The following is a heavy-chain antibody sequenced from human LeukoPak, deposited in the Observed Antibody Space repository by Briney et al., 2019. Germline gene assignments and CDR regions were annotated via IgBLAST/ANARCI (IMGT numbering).Heavy chain of an antibody. CDR2: INTNTGNP. CDR3: ARDRVLLWFGESYYFDY. J-gene: IGHJ4*02. Sequence: ASVKVSCKASGYTFTSYAMNWVRQAPGQGLEWMGWINTNTGNPAYAQGFTGRFVFSLDTSVSTAYLQISSLKAEDTAVYYCARDRVLLWFGESYYFDYWGQGTLVTVSS. D-gene: IGHD3-10*01. CDR1: GYTFTSYA. V-gene: IGHV7-4-1*02.